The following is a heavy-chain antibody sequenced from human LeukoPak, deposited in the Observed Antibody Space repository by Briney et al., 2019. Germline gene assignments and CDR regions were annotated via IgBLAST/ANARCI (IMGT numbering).Heavy chain of an antibody. V-gene: IGHV4-59*12. J-gene: IGHJ3*02. CDR3: ARARYYYGSGSYYVHAFDI. CDR1: GGSISSYY. D-gene: IGHD3-10*01. CDR2: IYYSGST. Sequence: SETLSLTCTVSGGSISSYYWSWIRQPPGKGLEWIGYIYYSGSTNYNPSLKSRVTISVDTSKNQFSLKLSSVTAADTAVYYCARARYYYGSGSYYVHAFDIWGQGTMVTVSS.